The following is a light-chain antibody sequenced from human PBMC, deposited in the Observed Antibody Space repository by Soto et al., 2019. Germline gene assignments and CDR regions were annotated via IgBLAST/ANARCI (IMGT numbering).Light chain of an antibody. Sequence: EIVLTQSPGTLFLSPGERAALSCRASRSLSSTSLAWYQQRPGQAPRLLIYDVSSRATGIPDRFSGSGSGTDFTLTINKLEPDDFAVYYCQQYGSSPRTFGQGTKVDIK. CDR3: QQYGSSPRT. CDR1: RSLSSTS. V-gene: IGKV3-20*01. CDR2: DVS. J-gene: IGKJ1*01.